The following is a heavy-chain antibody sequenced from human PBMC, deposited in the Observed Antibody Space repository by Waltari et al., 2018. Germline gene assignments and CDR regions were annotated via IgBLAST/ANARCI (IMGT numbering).Heavy chain of an antibody. CDR1: GGSFSGYY. D-gene: IGHD3-3*01. Sequence: QVQLQQWGAGLLKPSETLSLTCAVYGGSFSGYYWSWIRQPPGKGLEWIGEINHSGSTNYHPSLKSRVTIAVDTSKNQFSLKLSSVTAADTAVYYCARVPTFYDFWSGLYYYMDVWGKGTTVTVSS. V-gene: IGHV4-34*01. CDR3: ARVPTFYDFWSGLYYYMDV. CDR2: INHSGST. J-gene: IGHJ6*03.